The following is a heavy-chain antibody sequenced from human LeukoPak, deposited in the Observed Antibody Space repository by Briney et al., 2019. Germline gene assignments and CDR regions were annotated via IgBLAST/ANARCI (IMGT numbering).Heavy chain of an antibody. Sequence: VQPGGSLRLPCAASGFTFSRFWMGWVRQAPGKGLEWVANIKPDGSEKNYGDSVRGRFTISRDNARNSLYLQMNSLRAEDTAVYYCARENYFDYWGQGTLVTVSS. V-gene: IGHV3-7*04. CDR2: IKPDGSEK. CDR1: GFTFSRFW. CDR3: ARENYFDY. J-gene: IGHJ4*02.